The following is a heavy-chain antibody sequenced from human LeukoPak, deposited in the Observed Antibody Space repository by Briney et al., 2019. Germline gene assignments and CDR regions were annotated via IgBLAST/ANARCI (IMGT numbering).Heavy chain of an antibody. J-gene: IGHJ4*02. D-gene: IGHD3-22*01. V-gene: IGHV1-2*02. CDR3: ARVYGSRGNYYDSSGYYHDY. CDR2: INPNSGGT. CDR1: GYTFTGYY. Sequence: ASVKVSCKASGYTFTGYYMHWVRQAPGQGLEWMGWINPNSGGTNYAQKFQGRVTMTRDTSISTAYMELSRLRSDDTAVYYCARVYGSRGNYYDSSGYYHDYWGQGTLVTVSS.